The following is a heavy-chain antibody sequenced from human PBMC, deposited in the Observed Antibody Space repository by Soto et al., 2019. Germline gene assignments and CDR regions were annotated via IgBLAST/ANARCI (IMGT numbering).Heavy chain of an antibody. CDR3: AKGPSIGVRRLYYYYYMDV. D-gene: IGHD6-6*01. V-gene: IGHV3-23*01. J-gene: IGHJ6*03. Sequence: PGGSLRLSCAASGFAFSSYAMSWVRQAPGKGLEWVSDISVSGSGTYYADSLKGRFTISRDNSKNTLYLQMTSLGAEDTAIYYWAKGPSIGVRRLYYYYYMDVWGKGTTVTVSS. CDR2: ISVSGSGT. CDR1: GFAFSSYA.